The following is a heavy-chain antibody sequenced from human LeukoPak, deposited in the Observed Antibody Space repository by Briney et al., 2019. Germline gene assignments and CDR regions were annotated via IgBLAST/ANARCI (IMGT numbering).Heavy chain of an antibody. V-gene: IGHV3-30*02. CDR3: ATPRYSSSSFSFDY. CDR1: GFTLSSYG. Sequence: CMSLSCVADGFTLSSYGMHWDRPAPGKGLEWVAFIRYDGRNKYYADSVKGRFTISRDNSKNTLYLQMNSLRAEDTAVYYCATPRYSSSSFSFDYWGQGTLVTVSS. J-gene: IGHJ4*02. D-gene: IGHD6-6*01. CDR2: IRYDGRNK.